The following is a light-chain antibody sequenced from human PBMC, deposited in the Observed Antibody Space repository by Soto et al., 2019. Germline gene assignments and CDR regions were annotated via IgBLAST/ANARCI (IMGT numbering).Light chain of an antibody. J-gene: IGLJ2*01. CDR2: DVS. V-gene: IGLV2-14*01. CDR3: SSYTSSSTLVV. Sequence: QSALTQPASVSGSPGQSITISCTGTSSDVGGYNYVSWYQQHPGKAPKLMIYDVSNRPSGVSNRFSGSKSGNTASLTISGLQDEEDADYYCSSYTSSSTLVVFGGGTKLTVL. CDR1: SSDVGGYNY.